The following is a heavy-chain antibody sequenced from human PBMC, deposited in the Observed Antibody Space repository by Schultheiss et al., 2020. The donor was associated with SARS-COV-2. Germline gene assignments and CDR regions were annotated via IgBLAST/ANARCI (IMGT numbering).Heavy chain of an antibody. Sequence: GGSLRLSCAASGFTVSSNYMSWVRQAPGKGLEWVSVIYSGGSTYYADSVKGRFTISRDNSKNTLYLQMNSLSAEDTAVYYCARDTVYCSSTSCYNPYYYYGMDVWGQGTTVTVAS. J-gene: IGHJ6*02. D-gene: IGHD2-2*02. V-gene: IGHV3-66*01. CDR2: IYSGGST. CDR1: GFTVSSNY. CDR3: ARDTVYCSSTSCYNPYYYYGMDV.